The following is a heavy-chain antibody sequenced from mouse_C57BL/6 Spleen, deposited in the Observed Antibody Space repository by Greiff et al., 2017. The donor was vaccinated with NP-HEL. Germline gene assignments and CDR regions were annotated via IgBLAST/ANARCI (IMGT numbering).Heavy chain of an antibody. V-gene: IGHV1-5*01. CDR2: IYPGNSDT. CDR1: GYTFTSYW. J-gene: IGHJ4*01. CDR3: TRGGPTGYYYAMDY. Sequence: EVQLQQSGTVLARPGASVKMSCKTSGYTFTSYWMHWVKQRPGQGLEWIGAIYPGNSDTSYNQKFKGKAKLTAVTSASTAYMELSSLTNEDSAVYYCTRGGPTGYYYAMDYWGQGTSVTVSS. D-gene: IGHD3-1*01.